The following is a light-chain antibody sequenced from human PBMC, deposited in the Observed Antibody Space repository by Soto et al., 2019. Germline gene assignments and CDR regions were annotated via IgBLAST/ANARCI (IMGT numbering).Light chain of an antibody. Sequence: EIVMAQSPATLSVPPGERATLSCRASQSVSSNLAWYQQRPGQGPRLLIYGASIRATDIPARFIGSGSGTEFTLTISSLQSEDFAVYYCQQYINWPRTFGQGTKVDIK. CDR1: QSVSSN. CDR3: QQYINWPRT. V-gene: IGKV3-15*01. J-gene: IGKJ1*01. CDR2: GAS.